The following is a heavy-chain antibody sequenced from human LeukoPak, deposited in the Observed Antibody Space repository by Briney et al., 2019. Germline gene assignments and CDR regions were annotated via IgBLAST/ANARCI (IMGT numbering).Heavy chain of an antibody. CDR2: ISSNGGNT. CDR3: ARTAMASYYMDV. D-gene: IGHD5-18*01. J-gene: IGHJ6*03. V-gene: IGHV3-64*01. Sequence: PGGSLRLSCAASGFTFSSYAMHWVRQAPGKGLEYVSVISSNGGNTYYANSVKGRFTISRDNSKNTLYLQMGSLRAEDMAVYYCARTAMASYYMDVWGKGTTVTVSS. CDR1: GFTFSSYA.